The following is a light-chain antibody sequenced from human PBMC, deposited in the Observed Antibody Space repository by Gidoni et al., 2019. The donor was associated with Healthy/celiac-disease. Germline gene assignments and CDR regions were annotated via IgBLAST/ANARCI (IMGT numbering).Light chain of an antibody. CDR2: DAS. CDR1: QSISSW. CDR3: QQYKSYSPMYT. Sequence: DIQMTQSPSTLSASVGDRVTITCRARQSISSWLDCYQQKPGKAPKLLIYDASSLESEVPARLSGSGSGTEFTLTISSLQPDDFETYYCQQYKSYSPMYTFGQGTKLEIK. V-gene: IGKV1-5*01. J-gene: IGKJ2*01.